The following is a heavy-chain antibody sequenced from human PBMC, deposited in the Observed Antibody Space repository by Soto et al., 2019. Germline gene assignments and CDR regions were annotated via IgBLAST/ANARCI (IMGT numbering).Heavy chain of an antibody. V-gene: IGHV1-69*01. CDR3: ARPHGDYSSPWYFHV. J-gene: IGHJ2*01. CDR1: GGNFNTYT. D-gene: IGHD2-21*01. Sequence: QEQLVQSGPEVKKPGSSVRVSCEASGGNFNTYTISWVRQAPGQGLEWLGGIIPVINTAYYAESFQDRVTITADDSTSTVYLELNNLRSDDTAVYYCARPHGDYSSPWYFHVWGRGTPVTVSS. CDR2: IIPVINTA.